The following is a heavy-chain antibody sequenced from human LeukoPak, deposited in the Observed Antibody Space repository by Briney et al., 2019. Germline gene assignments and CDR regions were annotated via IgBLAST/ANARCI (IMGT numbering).Heavy chain of an antibody. D-gene: IGHD3-10*01. CDR3: AREASGIRNGYCYGSGSISGFDP. V-gene: IGHV1-18*01. Sequence: ASVKVSCKASGYTFTSYGISWVRQAPGQGLEWMGWISAYNGNTNYAQKLQGRVTMTTDTSTSTAYMELRSLRSDDTAVYYCAREASGIRNGYCYGSGSISGFDPWGQGTLVTVSS. CDR1: GYTFTSYG. J-gene: IGHJ5*02. CDR2: ISAYNGNT.